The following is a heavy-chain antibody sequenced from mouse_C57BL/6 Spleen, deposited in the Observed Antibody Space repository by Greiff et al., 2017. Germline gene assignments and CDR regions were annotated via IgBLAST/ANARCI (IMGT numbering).Heavy chain of an antibody. Sequence: VQLQQSGPELVKPGASVKLSCKASGYTFTSYDINWVKQRPGQGLEWIGWIYPRDGSTKYNEKFKGKATLTVDTSSSTAYMELPRLTSEGTSVYFCATNGDDYAMDYGGQGSSVTVSS. V-gene: IGHV1-85*01. CDR3: ATNGDDYAMDY. J-gene: IGHJ4*01. CDR1: GYTFTSYD. CDR2: IYPRDGST. D-gene: IGHD4-1*02.